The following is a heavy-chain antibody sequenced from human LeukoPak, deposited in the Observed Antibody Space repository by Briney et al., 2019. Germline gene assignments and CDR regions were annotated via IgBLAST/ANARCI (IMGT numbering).Heavy chain of an antibody. D-gene: IGHD5-24*01. CDR3: ASTVGWLQFGLAIYH. V-gene: IGHV4-59*01. J-gene: IGHJ5*02. Sequence: SETLSLTCTVSGGSISSYYWSWIRQPPGKGLEWIGYIYYSGSTNYNPSLKSRVTISVDTSKNQFSLKLRSVTAADTATYYCASTVGWLQFGLAIYHWGQGTLVTVSS. CDR1: GGSISSYY. CDR2: IYYSGST.